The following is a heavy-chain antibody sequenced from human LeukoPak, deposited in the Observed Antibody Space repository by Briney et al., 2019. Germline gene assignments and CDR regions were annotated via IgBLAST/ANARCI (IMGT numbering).Heavy chain of an antibody. Sequence: PGGFLRLSCAASGFTFRNCAMSWVRQAPGKGLEWVSGISGTGYNTYYADSVKGRFTISRDNSKNTPYLQMNSLGAEDTAVYYCAKHVSGSLFYFDYWGQRTLVTVSS. CDR3: AKHVSGSLFYFDY. V-gene: IGHV3-23*01. D-gene: IGHD3-10*01. CDR2: ISGTGYNT. CDR1: GFTFRNCA. J-gene: IGHJ4*02.